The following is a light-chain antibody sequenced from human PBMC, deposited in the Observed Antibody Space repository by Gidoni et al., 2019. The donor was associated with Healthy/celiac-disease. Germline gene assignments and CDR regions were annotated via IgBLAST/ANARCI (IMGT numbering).Light chain of an antibody. CDR1: QGISSY. J-gene: IGKJ4*01. Sequence: DIQLTQSPSFLSASVGDRVTITCRASQGISSYLAWYQQKPGKAHKLLIYAASTLQSGVPSRFSGSGSGTEFTLTISSLPPEDFATYYCQQLNSYPLTFGGGTKVEIK. CDR3: QQLNSYPLT. CDR2: AAS. V-gene: IGKV1-9*01.